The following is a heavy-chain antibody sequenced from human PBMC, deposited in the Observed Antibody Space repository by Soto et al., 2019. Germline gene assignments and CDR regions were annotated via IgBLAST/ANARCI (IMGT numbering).Heavy chain of an antibody. J-gene: IGHJ4*02. CDR2: ISSGSNTI. V-gene: IGHV3-48*02. CDR1: GFAFSSYS. CDR3: ARVGYSSPFDY. Sequence: EVQLVESGGGLVQPGGSLRLSCAASGFAFSSYSMNWVRQAPGKGLEWVSYISSGSNTIYYADSVKGRFTISRDNAKTSLYLQMNRLRDEDTAVYYCARVGYSSPFDYWGQGTLLTVSS. D-gene: IGHD5-18*01.